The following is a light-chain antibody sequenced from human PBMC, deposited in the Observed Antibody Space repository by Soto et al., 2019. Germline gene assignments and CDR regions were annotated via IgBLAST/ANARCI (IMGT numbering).Light chain of an antibody. Sequence: EIVLTQSPGTLSLSPGERATLSCRASQSVSSTYLAWYQQKPGQAPRLLIYGASSRATGIPDKFSGSGSGTDFTLTISRPEPEDFAVYYCQQYGSSPTTFGQGTKVDIK. J-gene: IGKJ1*01. CDR1: QSVSSTY. V-gene: IGKV3-20*01. CDR3: QQYGSSPTT. CDR2: GAS.